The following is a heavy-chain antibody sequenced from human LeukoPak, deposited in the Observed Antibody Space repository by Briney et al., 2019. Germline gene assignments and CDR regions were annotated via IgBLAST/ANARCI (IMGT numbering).Heavy chain of an antibody. CDR2: ISTSGSTM. CDR3: ARGGTGATKRYYFYAMDV. Sequence: PGGSLRLSCAASGFTFSSYEMNWVRQAPGKGLEWTLHISTSGSTMYYADSVKGRFTISRDNAKNSLYLQMSSLRAEDTAVYYCARGGTGATKRYYFYAMDVWGQGTTVAVSS. V-gene: IGHV3-48*03. CDR1: GFTFSSYE. J-gene: IGHJ6*02. D-gene: IGHD1-26*01.